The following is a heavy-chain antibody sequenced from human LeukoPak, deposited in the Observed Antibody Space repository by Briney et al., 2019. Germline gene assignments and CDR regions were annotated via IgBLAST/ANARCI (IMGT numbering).Heavy chain of an antibody. CDR1: SASISIYY. Sequence: SETLSLTCTVSSASISIYYWNWIRQPPGKGLEWIGYIYSTATTNYNPSLKSRGTISLDTSKNQFSLRLSSVTAEDTAVYYCARGAYRHFDYWGQGILVTVSS. J-gene: IGHJ4*02. CDR3: ARGAYRHFDY. V-gene: IGHV4-59*08. D-gene: IGHD3-16*02. CDR2: IYSTATT.